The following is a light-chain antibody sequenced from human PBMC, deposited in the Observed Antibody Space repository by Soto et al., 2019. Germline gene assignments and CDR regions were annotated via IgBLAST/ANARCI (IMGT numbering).Light chain of an antibody. Sequence: IVMTQTPLSLPVTPGEPASISCRSGRTLVPTNGYNYLDWYLQRPGQSPHLLIYLGSNRASGVPDRFSGSGSGTDFTLKISRVEAEDVGVYYCMQVLLFPLVSFCHVRLLE. CDR3: MQVLLFPLVS. V-gene: IGKV2-28*01. CDR1: RTLVPTNGYNY. J-gene: IGKJ5*01. CDR2: LGS.